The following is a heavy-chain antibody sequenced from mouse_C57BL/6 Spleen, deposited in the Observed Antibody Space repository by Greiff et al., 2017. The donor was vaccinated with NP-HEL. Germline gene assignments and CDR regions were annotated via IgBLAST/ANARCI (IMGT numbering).Heavy chain of an antibody. Sequence: QVQLQQSGAELARPGASVKMSCKASGYTFTSYTMHWVKQRPGQGLEWIGYINPSSGYTKYNQKFKDKATLTADKSSSTAYMQLSSLTSEDSAVYYCARGYDYEYFDVWGTGTTVTVSS. CDR2: INPSSGYT. CDR1: GYTFTSYT. J-gene: IGHJ1*03. D-gene: IGHD2-4*01. CDR3: ARGYDYEYFDV. V-gene: IGHV1-4*01.